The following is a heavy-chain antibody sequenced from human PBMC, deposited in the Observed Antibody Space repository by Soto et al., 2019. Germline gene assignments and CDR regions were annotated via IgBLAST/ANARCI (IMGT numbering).Heavy chain of an antibody. CDR2: ISPMFGAA. D-gene: IGHD3-10*01. Sequence: QVQLVQSGAEMKKPGSSVKVSCQSSGGTFNTYAMNWVRQAPGQGPEWMGDISPMFGAANYAPKFQGRVTITADESTRTLYMQSSSLTSEDTALYFCAREVQVHTPAFVYWGQGTRVTVSS. V-gene: IGHV1-69*19. CDR1: GGTFNTYA. CDR3: AREVQVHTPAFVY. J-gene: IGHJ4*02.